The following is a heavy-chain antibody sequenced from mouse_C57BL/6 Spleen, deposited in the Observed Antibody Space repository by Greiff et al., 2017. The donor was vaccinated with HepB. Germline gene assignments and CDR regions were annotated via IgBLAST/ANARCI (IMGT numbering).Heavy chain of an antibody. CDR2: IHPNSGST. V-gene: IGHV1-64*01. CDR3: ARSRRGGFDY. Sequence: VQLQQSGAELVKPGASVKLSCKASGYTFTSYWMHWVKQRPGQGLEWIGIIHPNSGSTNYNEKFKSKATLTVDKSSSTAYMQLSSLTSEDSAVYYGARSRRGGFDYWGQGTTLTVSS. CDR1: GYTFTSYW. J-gene: IGHJ2*01.